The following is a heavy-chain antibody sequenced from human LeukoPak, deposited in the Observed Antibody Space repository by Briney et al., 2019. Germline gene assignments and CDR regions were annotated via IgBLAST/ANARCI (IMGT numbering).Heavy chain of an antibody. CDR3: ARDDSGSLAFDY. D-gene: IGHD1-26*01. CDR2: IYHSGST. CDR1: GGSISSGGYY. V-gene: IGHV4-30-2*01. J-gene: IGHJ4*02. Sequence: PSETLSLTCTVSGGSISSGGYYWSWIRQPPGKGLEWIGYIYHSGSTYYNPSLRSRVTISVDRSKNQFSLKLSSVTAADTAVYYCARDDSGSLAFDYWGQGTLVTVSS.